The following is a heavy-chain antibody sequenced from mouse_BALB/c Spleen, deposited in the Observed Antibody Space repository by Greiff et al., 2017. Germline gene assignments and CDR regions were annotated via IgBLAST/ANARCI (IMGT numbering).Heavy chain of an antibody. Sequence: VQLQQSGPELVKPGASVTISCKTSGYTFTEYTMHWLKQSNGKSLEWIGGFNPNNGGTSYNQKFKGNATLTVDQSSSTAYMELRSLTSEDSADYYCARGKDYRYGGDYYAMDYWGQGTSVTVSS. CDR2: FNPNNGGT. V-gene: IGHV1-18*01. D-gene: IGHD2-14*01. CDR1: GYTFTEYT. J-gene: IGHJ4*01. CDR3: ARGKDYRYGGDYYAMDY.